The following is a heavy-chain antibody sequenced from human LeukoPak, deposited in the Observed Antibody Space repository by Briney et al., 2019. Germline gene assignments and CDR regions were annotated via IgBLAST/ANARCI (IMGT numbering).Heavy chain of an antibody. V-gene: IGHV1-24*01. D-gene: IGHD3-9*01. Sequence: GASVKASCKVSGYTLTELSMHWVRQAPGKGLEWMGGFDPDDGETIYAQKFQGRLTMTEDTSTYTAYMELSSLESEDTAMYYCSTETSRFFDWSLSYWGQGTLVTVSS. J-gene: IGHJ4*02. CDR3: STETSRFFDWSLSY. CDR1: GYTLTELS. CDR2: FDPDDGET.